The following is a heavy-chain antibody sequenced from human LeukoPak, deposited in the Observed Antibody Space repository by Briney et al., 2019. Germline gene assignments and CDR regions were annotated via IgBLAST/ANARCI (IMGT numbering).Heavy chain of an antibody. CDR2: IYYSGST. CDR1: GGSISSYY. CDR3: ARAPDDSSGYYPLDY. D-gene: IGHD3-22*01. J-gene: IGHJ4*02. V-gene: IGHV4-59*01. Sequence: SETLSLTCTVSGGSISSYYWSRIRQPPGKALEWIGYIYYSGSTNYNPSLKSRVTISVDTSKNQFSLKLNSVTAADTAVYYCARAPDDSSGYYPLDYWGQGTLVTVSS.